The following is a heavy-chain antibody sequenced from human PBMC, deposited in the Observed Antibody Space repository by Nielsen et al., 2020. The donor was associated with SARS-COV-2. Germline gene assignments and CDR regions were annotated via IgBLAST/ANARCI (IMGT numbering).Heavy chain of an antibody. CDR2: FDPEDGET. D-gene: IGHD2-15*01. Sequence: WVRQAPGQGLEWMGGFDPEDGETIYAQKFQGRVTITADESTSTAYMELSSLRSEDTAVYYCARGYRTGYCSGGSCYGPVDYWGQGTLVTVSS. J-gene: IGHJ4*02. CDR3: ARGYRTGYCSGGSCYGPVDY. V-gene: IGHV1-24*01.